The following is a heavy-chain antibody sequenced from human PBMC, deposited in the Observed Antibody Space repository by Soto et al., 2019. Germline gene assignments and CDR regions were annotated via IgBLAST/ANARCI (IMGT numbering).Heavy chain of an antibody. D-gene: IGHD1-1*01. CDR3: ARNLASVHDS. J-gene: IGHJ4*02. CDR2: INPSGGST. Sequence: ASVKVPCKASGYTFTSYYMHWVRQAPGQGLEWMGIINPSGGSTSYAQKFQGRVTMTTDTSTTTAYMELTSLRYDDTAVYYCARNLASVHDSWGLGTLVTVSS. V-gene: IGHV1-46*01. CDR1: GYTFTSYY.